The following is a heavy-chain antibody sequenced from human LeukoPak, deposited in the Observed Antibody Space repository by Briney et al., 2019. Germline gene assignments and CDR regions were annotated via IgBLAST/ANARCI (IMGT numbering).Heavy chain of an antibody. CDR3: AREEGIAVHD. V-gene: IGHV4-59*01. D-gene: IGHD6-19*01. Sequence: SETLSLTCTVSGGSISSYYCSWIRQPPGKGLEWNGYIYYSGSTTYNPPLKSRDTTSVTTSKNQCIFKQTSVSPADPPFLYYAREEGIAVHDWGQGTLVTVSS. CDR2: IYYSGST. J-gene: IGHJ4*02. CDR1: GGSISSYY.